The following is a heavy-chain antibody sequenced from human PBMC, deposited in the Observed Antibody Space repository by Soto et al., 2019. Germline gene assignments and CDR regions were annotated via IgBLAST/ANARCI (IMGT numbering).Heavy chain of an antibody. CDR3: ARERAHRDYFDY. V-gene: IGHV3-30-3*01. Sequence: ESGGGVVPPGRSLRLSCAASVITFSRYAMHWVRQAPGKGLEWVAVISNDGALKFYADSVKGRFTISRDNSKSTLYLQMDSLRADDTAVYYCARERAHRDYFDYWGQGTLLTVSS. CDR1: VITFSRYA. CDR2: ISNDGALK. J-gene: IGHJ4*02.